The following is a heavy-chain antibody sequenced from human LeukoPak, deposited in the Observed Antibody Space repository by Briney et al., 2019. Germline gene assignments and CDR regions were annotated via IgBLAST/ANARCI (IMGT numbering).Heavy chain of an antibody. V-gene: IGHV4-31*03. J-gene: IGHJ5*02. CDR2: IYYSGST. CDR3: ARRDDYGDLNWFDP. D-gene: IGHD4-17*01. CDR1: GGSISSGGYY. Sequence: PSETLSLTCTVSGGSISSGGYYWSWIRQHPGKGLEWIGYIYYSGSTYYNPSLKSRVTISVDTSKNQFSLKLSSVTAADTAVYYCARRDDYGDLNWFDPWGQGTLVTVSS.